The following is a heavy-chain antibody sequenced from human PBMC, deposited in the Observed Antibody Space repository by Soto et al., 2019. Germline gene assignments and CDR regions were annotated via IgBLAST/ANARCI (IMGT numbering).Heavy chain of an antibody. J-gene: IGHJ4*02. CDR2: IYWDDDE. CDR1: GFSLSTSGVG. CDR3: AHTSFRGDGYNGPLDY. Sequence: QITLKESGPTLVKPTQTLTLTCTFSGFSLSTSGVGVGWIRQPPGKALEWLALIYWDDDERYSPSLKSRLTITKDPSKNQVVRTVTNMDPVDTATYYCAHTSFRGDGYNGPLDYWGQGTLVTVSS. D-gene: IGHD5-12*01. V-gene: IGHV2-5*02.